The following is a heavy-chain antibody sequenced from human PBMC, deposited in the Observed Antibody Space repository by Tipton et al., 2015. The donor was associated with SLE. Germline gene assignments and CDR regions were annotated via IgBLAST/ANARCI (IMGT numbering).Heavy chain of an antibody. CDR1: GFTVSSNY. J-gene: IGHJ4*02. Sequence: SLRLSCAASGFTVSSNYMSWVRQAPGKGLEWVSYISSSSSYTNYADSVKGRFTISRDNAKNSLYLQMNSLRAEDTAVYYCASQTGDKGSDYWGQGTLVTVSS. CDR3: ASQTGDKGSDY. D-gene: IGHD7-27*01. V-gene: IGHV3-11*03. CDR2: ISSSSSYT.